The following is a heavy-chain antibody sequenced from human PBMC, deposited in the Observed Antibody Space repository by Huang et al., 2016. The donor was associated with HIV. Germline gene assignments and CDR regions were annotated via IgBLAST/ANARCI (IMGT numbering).Heavy chain of an antibody. CDR2: SSYDGRSQ. D-gene: IGHD2-15*01. Sequence: QVHLVESGGGVVQPGGSLRLSCAASGFKLSGFGMHWVRQAPGKGREWVAVSSYDGRSQFYTDSVKGRFTISRDNSDNTLSLQMKGLRPDDTAVYYCAKESRWFSDFDHWGQGVLVSVSS. J-gene: IGHJ4*02. CDR1: GFKLSGFG. CDR3: AKESRWFSDFDH. V-gene: IGHV3-30*18.